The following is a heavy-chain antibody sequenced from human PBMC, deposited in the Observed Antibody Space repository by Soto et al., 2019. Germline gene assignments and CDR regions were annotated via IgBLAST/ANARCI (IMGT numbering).Heavy chain of an antibody. J-gene: IGHJ6*03. CDR2: IYYSGST. CDR3: ARATGTTSSYYYYYMDV. CDR1: GGSISSYY. V-gene: IGHV4-59*01. Sequence: SETLSLTCTVSGGSISSYYWSWIRQPPGKGLEWIGYIYYSGSTNYNPSLKSRVTISVDTSKNQFSLKLSSVTAADTAVYYCARATGTTSSYYYYYMDVWGKGTTVTVSS. D-gene: IGHD1-7*01.